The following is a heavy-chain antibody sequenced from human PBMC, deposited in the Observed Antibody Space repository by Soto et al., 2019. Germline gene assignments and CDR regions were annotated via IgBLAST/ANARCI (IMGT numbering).Heavy chain of an antibody. D-gene: IGHD1-26*01. CDR3: AKKCRGSCPFDY. Sequence: EVQLLESGGALVQPGGSQRLSCVGSGFTFSTNYGLAWVRQARGKGLEWVSSISGSGDGIAYADSVKGRFTISTDSSKNTLYLQMNNLRADATAVYFCAKKCRGSCPFDYWGQGTLVTVSS. V-gene: IGHV3-23*01. CDR2: ISGSGDGI. J-gene: IGHJ4*02. CDR1: GFTFSTNYG.